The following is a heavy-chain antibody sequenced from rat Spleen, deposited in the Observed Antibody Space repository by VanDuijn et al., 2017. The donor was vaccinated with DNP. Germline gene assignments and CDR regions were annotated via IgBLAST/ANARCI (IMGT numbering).Heavy chain of an antibody. V-gene: IGHV5-58*01. CDR2: IKTDGGTT. Sequence: EVQLVETGGGLVQPGRSLKLSCVASGFTFSSYWMYWIRQAPGKGLEWVASIKTDGGTTYYPDSVKGRFTISRDNAENTLYLQMNSLRSEDTATYYGAKDRPGGYAMDAWGQGTSVTVSS. CDR1: GFTFSSYW. CDR3: AKDRPGGYAMDA. D-gene: IGHD1-4*01. J-gene: IGHJ4*01.